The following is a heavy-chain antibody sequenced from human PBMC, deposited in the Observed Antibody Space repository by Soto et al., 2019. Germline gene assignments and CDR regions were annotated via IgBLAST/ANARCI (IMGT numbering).Heavy chain of an antibody. CDR1: GYTFTDYY. J-gene: IGHJ6*02. Sequence: ASVKVSCKASGYTFTDYYMHWVRQAPGQGLEWMGWINPNSGGTNYAQKFEGRVTMTRDTSISTAYMELSRLRSDDTAVYYCARKLELRGSYYYYYDMDVWGQGTTVTVSS. CDR2: INPNSGGT. D-gene: IGHD1-7*01. CDR3: ARKLELRGSYYYYYDMDV. V-gene: IGHV1-2*02.